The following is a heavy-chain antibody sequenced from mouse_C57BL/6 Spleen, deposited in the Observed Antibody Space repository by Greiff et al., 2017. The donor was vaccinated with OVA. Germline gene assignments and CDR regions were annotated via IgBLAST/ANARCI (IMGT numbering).Heavy chain of an antibody. CDR3: AREGRSWFAY. CDR2: IYPGSGNT. D-gene: IGHD3-3*01. V-gene: IGHV1-76*01. J-gene: IGHJ3*01. CDR1: GYTFTDYC. Sequence: VQLQQSGAELVRPGASVKLSCKASGYTFTDYCINWVQQRPGQGLEWIARIYPGSGNTYYNEKFKGKATLTAETSSSTAYMQLSSLTSEDSAVYCCAREGRSWFAYWGQGTLVTVSA.